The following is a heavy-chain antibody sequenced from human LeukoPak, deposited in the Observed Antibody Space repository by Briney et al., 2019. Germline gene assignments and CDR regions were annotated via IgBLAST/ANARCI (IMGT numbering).Heavy chain of an antibody. CDR3: ARVSSGVYFDY. V-gene: IGHV4-59*01. Sequence: PSETLSLTCTVSGGSISSYYWSWIRQPPGKGLELIGYIYNSGSTNYNPSLKSRVTISVDTSKNQFSLKLSSVTAADTAVYYCARVSSGVYFDYWGQGTLVTASS. J-gene: IGHJ4*02. CDR2: IYNSGST. D-gene: IGHD2-15*01. CDR1: GGSISSYY.